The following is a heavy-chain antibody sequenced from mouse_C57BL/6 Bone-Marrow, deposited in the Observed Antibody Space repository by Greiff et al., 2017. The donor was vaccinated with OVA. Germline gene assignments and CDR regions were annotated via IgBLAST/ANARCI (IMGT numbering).Heavy chain of an antibody. D-gene: IGHD2-1*01. V-gene: IGHV5-17*01. CDR2: ISSGSSTI. CDR1: GFTFSDYG. Sequence: EVQLVESGGGLVKPGGSLKLSCAASGFTFSDYGMHWVRPAPETGLEWVAYISSGSSTIYYADTVQGRFTISRDNDKHTLFRQITSLRSEDTAMYYCASPLYYGNYVRWKTYAMDYWGQGTSVTVSS. J-gene: IGHJ4*01. CDR3: ASPLYYGNYVRWKTYAMDY.